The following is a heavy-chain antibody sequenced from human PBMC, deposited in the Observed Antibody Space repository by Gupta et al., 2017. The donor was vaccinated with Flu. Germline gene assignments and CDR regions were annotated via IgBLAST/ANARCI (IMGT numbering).Heavy chain of an antibody. CDR2: IKSKADGGTK. D-gene: IGHD3-3*01. J-gene: IGHJ4*02. Sequence: EVQLVESGGGLVTNGGSLRLSCAASGFTFISAWMSWVRQAPGKGLEWIGRIKSKADGGTKDYAAPVEDKFIISRDDSNNTLYLQVNSLKTEDTAVYYCSTYDGSFRYWGQGTLVTVSS. CDR3: STYDGSFRY. CDR1: GFTFISAW. V-gene: IGHV3-15*01.